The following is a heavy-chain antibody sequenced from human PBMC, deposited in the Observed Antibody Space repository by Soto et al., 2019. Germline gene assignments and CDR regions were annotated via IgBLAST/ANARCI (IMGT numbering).Heavy chain of an antibody. CDR2: IYSGGST. V-gene: IGHV3-53*04. Sequence: EVQLVESGGGLVQPGGSLRLSCAASGFTVSSNYMSWVRQAPGKGLEWVSVIYSGGSTYYADSVKGRFTISRHNSKNTLYLQMNSLRAEDTAVYYCARGMTTVITWYYFDYWGQGTLVTVSS. D-gene: IGHD4-17*01. CDR3: ARGMTTVITWYYFDY. J-gene: IGHJ4*02. CDR1: GFTVSSNY.